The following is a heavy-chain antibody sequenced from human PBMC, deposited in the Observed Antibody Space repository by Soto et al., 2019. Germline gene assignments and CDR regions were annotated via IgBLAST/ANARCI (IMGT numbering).Heavy chain of an antibody. V-gene: IGHV4-39*01. CDR1: GGSISSSSYY. CDR3: ASPASYQLLSRGQFDY. J-gene: IGHJ4*02. CDR2: IYYSGST. D-gene: IGHD2-2*01. Sequence: SETLSLTCTVSGGSISSSSYYWGWIRQPPGKGLELIGSIYYSGSTYYNPSLKSRVTISVDTSKNQFSLKLSSVTAADTAVYYCASPASYQLLSRGQFDYWGQGTLVTVSS.